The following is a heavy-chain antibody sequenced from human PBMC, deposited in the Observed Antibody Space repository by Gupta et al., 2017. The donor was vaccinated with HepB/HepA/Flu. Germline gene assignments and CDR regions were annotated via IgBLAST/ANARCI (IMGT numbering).Heavy chain of an antibody. V-gene: IGHV2-5*02. CDR1: GFSLSTSGVG. Sequence: QITLKESGPTLVKPTQTLTLTCTFSGFSLSTSGVGVGWIRQPPGKALEWLALIYWDDDKRYSPSLKSRLTITKDTSKNQVVLTMTNMDPVDTATYYWAHTVILGYCSGGSCYSGYYGMDVWGQGTTVTVSS. D-gene: IGHD2-15*01. CDR2: IYWDDDK. CDR3: AHTVILGYCSGGSCYSGYYGMDV. J-gene: IGHJ6*02.